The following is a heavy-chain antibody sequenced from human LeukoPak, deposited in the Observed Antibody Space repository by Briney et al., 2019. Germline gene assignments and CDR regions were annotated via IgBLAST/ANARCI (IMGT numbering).Heavy chain of an antibody. CDR2: MWDDGINK. CDR1: GFMFSDYG. V-gene: IGHV3-33*03. D-gene: IGHD2-2*01. Sequence: GRSLRLSCVTSGFMFSDYGMHWVRQAPGKGLEWVAIMWDDGINKYYAESVKGRFSISRDTSKYTLYLEMNSLRAEDTALYYCAKLGCTGTFCYANYWGQGTLVTVSS. CDR3: AKLGCTGTFCYANY. J-gene: IGHJ4*02.